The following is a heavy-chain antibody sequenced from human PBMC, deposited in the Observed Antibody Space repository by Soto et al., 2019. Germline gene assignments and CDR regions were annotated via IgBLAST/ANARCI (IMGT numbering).Heavy chain of an antibody. V-gene: IGHV3-15*01. Sequence: PGGSLRLSCAASGFTFSNAWMSWVRQAPGKGLEWVGRIKSKTDGGTTDYAAPVKGRFTISRDDSKNTLYLQMNSLKTEDTAVYYCTTDIYGDYAFDYWGQGTLVTVSS. J-gene: IGHJ4*02. CDR2: IKSKTDGGTT. CDR3: TTDIYGDYAFDY. CDR1: GFTFSNAW. D-gene: IGHD4-17*01.